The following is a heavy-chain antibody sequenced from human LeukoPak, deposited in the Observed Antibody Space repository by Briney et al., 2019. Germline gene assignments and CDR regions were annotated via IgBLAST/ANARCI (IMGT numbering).Heavy chain of an antibody. CDR2: TWNRASSYST. V-gene: IGHV3-72*01. D-gene: IGHD3-10*01. Sequence: QPGGSLRLSCVASGFISSDDYIEWVRRAPGKGVEWGGGTWNRASSYSTQYAASVRGKFINLRDDTKNSFYLQMTSLKHEYSAVYYCARAVVGSGFDCCGQGRLVSVSS. CDR1: GFISSDDY. J-gene: IGHJ4*02. CDR3: ARAVVGSGFDC.